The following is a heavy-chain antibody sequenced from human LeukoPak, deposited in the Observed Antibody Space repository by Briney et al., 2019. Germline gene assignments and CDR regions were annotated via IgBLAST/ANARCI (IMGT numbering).Heavy chain of an antibody. CDR2: ISSSSGTI. D-gene: IGHD2/OR15-2a*01. CDR1: GFTFSSYS. J-gene: IGHJ4*02. Sequence: PGGSLRLSCAASGFTFSSYSMNWVRQAPGKGLEWASYISSSSGTILYAGSVKGRFTISRDNAKNSLYLQMNSLRAEDTAVYYCARGDYFDDSASPVDYWGQGTLVTVSS. CDR3: ARGDYFDDSASPVDY. V-gene: IGHV3-48*01.